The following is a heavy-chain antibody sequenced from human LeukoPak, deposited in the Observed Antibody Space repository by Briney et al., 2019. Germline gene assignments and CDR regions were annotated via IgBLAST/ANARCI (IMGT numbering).Heavy chain of an antibody. J-gene: IGHJ5*02. CDR1: GFTFSSYG. V-gene: IGHV3-23*01. D-gene: IGHD2-21*01. Sequence: GGSLRLSCAASGFTFSSYGMHWVRQAPGKGLEWVSAISGSGGSTYYADFVKGRFTISRDNSKNTLYLQMNSLRAEDTAVYYCARTGFVVHWFDPWGQGTLVTVSS. CDR2: ISGSGGST. CDR3: ARTGFVVHWFDP.